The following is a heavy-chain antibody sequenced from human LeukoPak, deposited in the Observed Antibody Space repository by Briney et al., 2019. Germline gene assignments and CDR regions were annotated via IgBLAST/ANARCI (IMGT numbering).Heavy chain of an antibody. D-gene: IGHD1/OR15-1a*01. J-gene: IGHJ4*02. V-gene: IGHV3-30*02. CDR2: IRPDGGDK. CDR1: RSTFSSHG. Sequence: PGGSLRLSCAVSRSTFSSHGMHWVRQAPGKGLEWVAVIRPDGGDKYYADSVKGRFTVSRDNSKNTLYLQMSSLRAADTAEYYCAREHPGGICDYGAQET. CDR3: AREHPGGICDY.